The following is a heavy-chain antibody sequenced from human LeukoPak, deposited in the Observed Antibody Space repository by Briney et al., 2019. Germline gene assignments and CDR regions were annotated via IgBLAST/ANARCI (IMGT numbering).Heavy chain of an antibody. J-gene: IGHJ4*02. V-gene: IGHV3-21*01. CDR2: IRSSSSYI. Sequence: GGSLRLSCAASGFTFSSYSMNWVRQPPGKGLEWVSSIRSSSSYIYYADSVKSRFTISRDNAKNSLYLQMNSLRAEDTAVYYCARAYRNYGDYWGQGTLVTVSS. CDR3: ARAYRNYGDY. CDR1: GFTFSSYS. D-gene: IGHD4-11*01.